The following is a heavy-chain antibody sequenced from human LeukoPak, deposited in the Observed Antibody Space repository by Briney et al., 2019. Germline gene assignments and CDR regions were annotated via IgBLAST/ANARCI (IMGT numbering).Heavy chain of an antibody. J-gene: IGHJ3*02. Sequence: GGSLRLSCAASGFPFSSYSMNWVRQAPGKGLEWVSSISSSSSYIYYADSVKGRFTISRDNAKNSLYLQMNSLRAEDTAVYYCARSSPHCSSISCYNDACDIWGQGTMVTVSS. CDR1: GFPFSSYS. CDR2: ISSSSSYI. D-gene: IGHD2-2*02. V-gene: IGHV3-21*01. CDR3: ARSSPHCSSISCYNDACDI.